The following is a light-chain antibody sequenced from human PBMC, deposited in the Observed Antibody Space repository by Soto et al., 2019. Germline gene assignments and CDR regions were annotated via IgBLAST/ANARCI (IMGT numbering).Light chain of an antibody. Sequence: ILLTQAPPTLSLSPTASASLPWRGSPSVSSYLAWYQQKPGQAPRLLIYDASNRATGIPARFSGSGSGTDFTLTISSLEPEDFAVYYCQQRSNWPPITFGQGTRLEI. J-gene: IGKJ5*01. V-gene: IGKV3-11*01. CDR1: PSVSSY. CDR2: DAS. CDR3: QQRSNWPPIT.